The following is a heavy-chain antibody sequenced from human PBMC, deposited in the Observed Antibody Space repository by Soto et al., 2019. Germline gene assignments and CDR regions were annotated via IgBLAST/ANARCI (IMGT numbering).Heavy chain of an antibody. Sequence: GGSLRLSCAASGFAFSCYAISWVRQAPGKGLEWVSSVSSGIGTPYYADFVKGRFTVSRDNSKNTVFLQMNSLSPDDTAVYYCAKAPVPGVIRRSPDSWGQGALVTVSS. J-gene: IGHJ5*01. CDR1: GFAFSCYA. CDR2: VSSGIGTP. V-gene: IGHV3-23*01. CDR3: AKAPVPGVIRRSPDS. D-gene: IGHD2-2*01.